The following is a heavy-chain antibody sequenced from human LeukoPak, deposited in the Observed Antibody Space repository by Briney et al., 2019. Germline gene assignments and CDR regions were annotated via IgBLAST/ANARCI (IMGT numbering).Heavy chain of an antibody. Sequence: PGGSLRLSCAASGFTFSDYYMSWIRQAPGKGLEWVSYISSSGSTIYYADSVKGRFTISRDNAKNSLYLQMNSLRAEDTAVYYCARAPPGYSSSWYDLDYWGQGTLVTVSS. J-gene: IGHJ4*02. CDR1: GFTFSDYY. V-gene: IGHV3-11*04. D-gene: IGHD6-13*01. CDR2: ISSSGSTI. CDR3: ARAPPGYSSSWYDLDY.